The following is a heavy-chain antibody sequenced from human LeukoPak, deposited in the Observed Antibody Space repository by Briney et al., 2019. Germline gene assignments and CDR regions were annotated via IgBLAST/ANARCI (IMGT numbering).Heavy chain of an antibody. CDR1: GFTFTSYW. CDR2: IKYDGSST. D-gene: IGHD3-22*01. CDR3: ARDCDTSGNYYGWFDP. Sequence: GGTLRLSCAASGFTFTSYWMHWVRQIPGKGLVWVSRIKYDGSSTTYADSVKGRFTISRDNDKNPLYLQMNSLRAEDTAVYYCARDCDTSGNYYGWFDPWGQGALVTVSS. J-gene: IGHJ5*02. V-gene: IGHV3-74*01.